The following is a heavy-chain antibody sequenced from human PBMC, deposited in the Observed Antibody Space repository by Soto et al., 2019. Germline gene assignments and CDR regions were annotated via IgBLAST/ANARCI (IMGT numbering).Heavy chain of an antibody. CDR3: ARDRAALLWGGDFDI. CDR2: ISSSSSYI. Sequence: EVQLVESGGGLVKPGGSLRLSCAASGFTFSSYSMNWVRQAPGKGLEWVSSISSSSSYIYYADSVKGRFTISRDNAKNSLYLQMNSLRADDTAVYYCARDRAALLWGGDFDIWGQGTMVTVSS. V-gene: IGHV3-21*01. CDR1: GFTFSSYS. D-gene: IGHD3-16*01. J-gene: IGHJ3*02.